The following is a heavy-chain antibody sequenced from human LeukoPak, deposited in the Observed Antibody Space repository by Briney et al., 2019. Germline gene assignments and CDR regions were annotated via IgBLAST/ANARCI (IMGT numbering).Heavy chain of an antibody. CDR2: ISSSSSTI. Sequence: GGSLRLSCAASGFTFSSYSMNWVRQAPGKGLEWVSYISSSSSTIYYADSVKGRFTISRDNAKNSLYLQMNSLRAEDTAVYYCASVSTPFDYWGQGTLVTVSS. J-gene: IGHJ4*02. V-gene: IGHV3-48*04. CDR3: ASVSTPFDY. CDR1: GFTFSSYS. D-gene: IGHD5/OR15-5a*01.